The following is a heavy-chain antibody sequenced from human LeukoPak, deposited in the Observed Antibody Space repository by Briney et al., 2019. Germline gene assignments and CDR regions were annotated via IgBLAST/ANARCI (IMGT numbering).Heavy chain of an antibody. V-gene: IGHV1-69*05. CDR2: IIPIFGTA. J-gene: IGHJ4*02. CDR3: ARIQDMVRGVTDY. Sequence: SVKVSCKASGGAFSSYAISWVRQAPGQGLEWMGRIIPIFGTANYAQKFQGRVTITTDESTSTAYMELSSLRSEDTAVYYCARIQDMVRGVTDYWGQGTLVTVSS. CDR1: GGAFSSYA. D-gene: IGHD3-10*01.